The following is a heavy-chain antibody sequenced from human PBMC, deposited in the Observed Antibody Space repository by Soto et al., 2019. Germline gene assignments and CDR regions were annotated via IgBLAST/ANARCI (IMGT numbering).Heavy chain of an antibody. J-gene: IGHJ4*01. CDR3: ELVINSSVGTY. V-gene: IGHV4-39*01. D-gene: IGHD3-16*02. Sequence: QLQLQESVPGLVKPSETLSLTCTVSGGSISSSSYYWGWIRQPPGKGVEWIGSIHYSGSTYYNPSLKGRVTRSVDTSKNQSSLKPSSVTAPATAVYYCELVINSSVGTYWGHGTLVTVSS. CDR1: GGSISSSSYY. CDR2: IHYSGST.